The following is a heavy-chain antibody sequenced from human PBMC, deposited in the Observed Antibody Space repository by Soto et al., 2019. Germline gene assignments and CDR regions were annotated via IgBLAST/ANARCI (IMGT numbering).Heavy chain of an antibody. V-gene: IGHV3-53*01. D-gene: IGHD3-10*01. Sequence: GGSLRLSCAASGFTVSSNYMSWVRQAPGKGLEWVSVIYSGGSTYYADSVKGRFTISRDNSKNTLYLQMNSLRAEDTAVYYCARWGYGSGSYYNDNWFDPWGQGTLVTVSS. CDR2: IYSGGST. CDR3: ARWGYGSGSYYNDNWFDP. CDR1: GFTVSSNY. J-gene: IGHJ5*02.